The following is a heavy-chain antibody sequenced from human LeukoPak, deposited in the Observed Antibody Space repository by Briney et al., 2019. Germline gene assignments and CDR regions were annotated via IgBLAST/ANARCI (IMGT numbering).Heavy chain of an antibody. V-gene: IGHV4-34*01. CDR3: ARGYCSSTSCYTYGMDV. J-gene: IGHJ6*02. D-gene: IGHD2-2*02. Sequence: SETLSLTCAVNGGSFSGYYWSWIRQPPGKGLDWIGEINHSGSTNYNPSLKSRVTISVDTSKNQFSLKLSSVTAADTAVYYCARGYCSSTSCYTYGMDVWGQGTTVTVSS. CDR1: GGSFSGYY. CDR2: INHSGST.